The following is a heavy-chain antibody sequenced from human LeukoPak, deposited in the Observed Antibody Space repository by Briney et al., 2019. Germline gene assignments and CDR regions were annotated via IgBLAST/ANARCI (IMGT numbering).Heavy chain of an antibody. CDR2: ISGSGGST. CDR1: GFTFSSYA. D-gene: IGHD5-18*01. Sequence: GGSLRLSCAASGFTFSSYAMSWVRQAPGKGLEWVSAISGSGGSTYYADSVKGRFTISRDNSKNTLYLQMNSLRAEDTAVYYCAKGGRGYSYGSLDYWGQGTLVTVSS. CDR3: AKGGRGYSYGSLDY. J-gene: IGHJ4*02. V-gene: IGHV3-23*01.